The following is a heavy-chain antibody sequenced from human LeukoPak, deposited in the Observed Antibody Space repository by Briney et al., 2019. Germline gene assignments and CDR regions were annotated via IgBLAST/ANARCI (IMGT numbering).Heavy chain of an antibody. D-gene: IGHD3-10*01. CDR3: ARQEWDGSGRHIPTGFDY. Sequence: GESLRISCKGSGYSFTSYWIGWVRQMPGKGLEWMGIIYPGDSDTRYSPSFQGQVTISADKSISTAYLQWSSLKASDTAMYYCARQEWDGSGRHIPTGFDYWGQGTLVTVSS. CDR2: IYPGDSDT. CDR1: GYSFTSYW. V-gene: IGHV5-51*01. J-gene: IGHJ4*02.